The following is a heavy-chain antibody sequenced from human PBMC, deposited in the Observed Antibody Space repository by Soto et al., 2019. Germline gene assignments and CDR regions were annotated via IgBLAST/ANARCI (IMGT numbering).Heavy chain of an antibody. D-gene: IGHD6-13*01. J-gene: IGHJ5*02. Sequence: QVQLVQSGAEVKKPGASVKVSCKASGYTFTSYAIHWVRQAPGQRLEWMGWITAGNGNTKYSQKFQGRVTITRDTSSSTAYMELSSLRSEDTAVYYWARTGSSSWFWFDPWGQGTLVTVSS. CDR1: GYTFTSYA. CDR2: ITAGNGNT. CDR3: ARTGSSSWFWFDP. V-gene: IGHV1-3*01.